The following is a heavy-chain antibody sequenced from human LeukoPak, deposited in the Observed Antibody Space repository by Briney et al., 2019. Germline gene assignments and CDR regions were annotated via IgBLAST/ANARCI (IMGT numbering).Heavy chain of an antibody. CDR2: ISYDGTKK. J-gene: IGHJ4*02. CDR3: GREQYGEYYFDY. CDR1: GFTFNIYP. D-gene: IGHD4-17*01. Sequence: GGPLRLSCAASGFTFNIYPMHCPPHSPGKGLEGLTNISYDGTKKYYADSVKGRFTISRHNPKNTLYLQMNSPRGEDTAVYSCGREQYGEYYFDYWGQGTLVTVSS. V-gene: IGHV3-30-3*01.